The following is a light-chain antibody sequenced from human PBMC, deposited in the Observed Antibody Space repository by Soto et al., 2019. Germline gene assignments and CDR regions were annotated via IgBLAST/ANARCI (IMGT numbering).Light chain of an antibody. CDR1: ESINNN. CDR3: QQHHKWPLT. Sequence: EIVMTQSPATLSVSPGEGATLSCTASESINNNLAWYQQKPGQAPRLLILAATTKATSFPARFSGSGSGTEFTLTISSLQSEDFAVYYCQQHHKWPLTFGGGTKVDIK. CDR2: AAT. J-gene: IGKJ4*01. V-gene: IGKV3-15*01.